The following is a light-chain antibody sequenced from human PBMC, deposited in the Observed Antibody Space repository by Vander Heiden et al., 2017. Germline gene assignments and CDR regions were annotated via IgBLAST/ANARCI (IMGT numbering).Light chain of an antibody. Sequence: YDLTQALSVSVALGQTARITCGGKNIGSKNVHWYQQNPGQAPAFVIYLDNNRPSGIPERLSGSNSVNTATLTISSAQVGDEADYFCQVWDNGSVVFGVGTKLTVL. CDR1: NIGSKN. J-gene: IGLJ3*02. CDR3: QVWDNGSVV. CDR2: LDN. V-gene: IGLV3-9*01.